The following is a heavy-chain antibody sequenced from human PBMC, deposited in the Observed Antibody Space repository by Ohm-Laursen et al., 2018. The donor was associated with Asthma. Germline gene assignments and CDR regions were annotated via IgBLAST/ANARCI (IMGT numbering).Heavy chain of an antibody. CDR3: ATYNQYNAFDL. CDR1: GFAFSNNW. J-gene: IGHJ3*01. D-gene: IGHD1-14*01. Sequence: SLRLSCPPSGFAFSNNWMTRVRQRPGEGLAWVGRITSERSGGTRAYAAPVKDRFTISRDDSKTTLYLQMNSLETEDTAVYFCATYNQYNAFDLWGQGTMVTVSS. V-gene: IGHV3-15*01. CDR2: ITSERSGGTR.